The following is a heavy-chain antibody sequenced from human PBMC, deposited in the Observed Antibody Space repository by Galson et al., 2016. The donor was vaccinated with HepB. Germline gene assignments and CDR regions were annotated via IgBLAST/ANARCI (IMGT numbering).Heavy chain of an antibody. CDR1: GYTFTNYI. Sequence: SVKVSCKASGYTFTNYIITWVRQAPGQGLEWLGWISAYNGNTNYAQKLQGRVTMTTDTSTNTAYMELGSLRSDDTAVYYCARVSITLVRLYSYGMDVWGQGTSVTVSS. J-gene: IGHJ6*02. V-gene: IGHV1-18*04. D-gene: IGHD3-10*01. CDR2: ISAYNGNT. CDR3: ARVSITLVRLYSYGMDV.